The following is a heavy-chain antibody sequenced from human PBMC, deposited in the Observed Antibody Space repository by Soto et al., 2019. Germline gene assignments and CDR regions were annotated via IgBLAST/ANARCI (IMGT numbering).Heavy chain of an antibody. D-gene: IGHD5-12*01. CDR3: ARQRYSGYDSPYFDY. J-gene: IGHJ4*02. CDR1: GGSISSSSYY. V-gene: IGHV4-39*01. Sequence: QLQLQESGPGLVKPSETLSLTCTVSGGSISSSSYYWGWIRQPPGKGLEWIGSNYYSGGTYYNPSLKSRVTISVDTSKNQFPLKLSSVTAADTAVYYCARQRYSGYDSPYFDYWGQGTLVTVSS. CDR2: NYYSGGT.